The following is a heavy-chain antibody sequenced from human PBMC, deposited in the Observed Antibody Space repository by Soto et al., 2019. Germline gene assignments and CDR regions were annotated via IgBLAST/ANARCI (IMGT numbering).Heavy chain of an antibody. Sequence: SETLSLTCAVYGGSFSGYYWSWIRQPPGKGLEWIGEINHSGSTNYNPSLKSRVTISVDTSKNQFSLKLSSVTAADTAVYYCAESGYSYGAPIGYWGQGTLVTVSS. J-gene: IGHJ4*02. CDR1: GGSFSGYY. CDR3: AESGYSYGAPIGY. CDR2: INHSGST. V-gene: IGHV4-34*01. D-gene: IGHD5-18*01.